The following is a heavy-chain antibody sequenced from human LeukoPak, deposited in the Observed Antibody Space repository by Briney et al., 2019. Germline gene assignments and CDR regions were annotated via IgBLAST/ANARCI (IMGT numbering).Heavy chain of an antibody. Sequence: PGGSLRLSCAASGFTFSSYSMNWVRQAPGKGLEWVSSISSSSSYIYYADSVKGRFTISRDNAKNSLYLQMNSLRAEDTAVYYCARAVIAAAVNSGFDYWGQGTLVTVSS. CDR1: GFTFSSYS. CDR3: ARAVIAAAVNSGFDY. CDR2: ISSSSSYI. J-gene: IGHJ4*02. D-gene: IGHD6-13*01. V-gene: IGHV3-21*01.